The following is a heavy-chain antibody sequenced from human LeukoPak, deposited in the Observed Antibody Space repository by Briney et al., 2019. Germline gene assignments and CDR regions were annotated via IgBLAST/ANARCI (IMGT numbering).Heavy chain of an antibody. D-gene: IGHD6-6*01. Sequence: PSQTLSLTCTVSGGSISSSNYYWSWIRQPAGKGLERIGRMYTSGTTNYNPSLRSRVTISVDTSKNQFSLKLNSVTAADTAVYYCARGESSSSPLYYYYYMDVWGKGTTVTVSS. V-gene: IGHV4-61*02. CDR3: ARGESSSSPLYYYYYMDV. CDR1: GGSISSSNYY. J-gene: IGHJ6*03. CDR2: MYTSGTT.